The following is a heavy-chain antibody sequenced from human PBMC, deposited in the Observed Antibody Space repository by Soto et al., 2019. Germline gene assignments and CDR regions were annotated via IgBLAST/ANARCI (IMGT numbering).Heavy chain of an antibody. CDR2: VSIGGST. D-gene: IGHD2-15*01. Sequence: DVQLLESGGGLVQPEGSLRLSCAASGFTFSSYAMGWVRQGPGKGLEWVAVVSIGGSTHYADYVRGRFTISRDNSKNTLSLQIKTLTAEDTAVYFCATRRGAGGHFDHSGQGALVTVSS. CDR3: ATRRGAGGHFDH. J-gene: IGHJ4*02. CDR1: GFTFSSYA. V-gene: IGHV3-23*01.